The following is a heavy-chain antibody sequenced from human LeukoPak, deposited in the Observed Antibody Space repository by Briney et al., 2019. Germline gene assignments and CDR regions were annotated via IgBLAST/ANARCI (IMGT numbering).Heavy chain of an antibody. CDR3: ARTGDYDFWSDYHFYYYYYMDV. J-gene: IGHJ6*03. CDR2: ISSSSSYI. CDR1: GFTFSSYS. V-gene: IGHV3-21*01. Sequence: GGSLRLSCAASGFTFSSYSMNWVRQAPGKGLEWVSSISSSSSYIYYADSVKGRFTISRDNAKNSMYLQMHSLRAEDTAVYYCARTGDYDFWSDYHFYYYYYMDVWGKGTTVTVSS. D-gene: IGHD3-3*01.